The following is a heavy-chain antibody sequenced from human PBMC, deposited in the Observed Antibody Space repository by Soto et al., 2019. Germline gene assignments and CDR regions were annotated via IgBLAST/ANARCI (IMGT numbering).Heavy chain of an antibody. CDR3: ARRPTAQNYGDYYDY. V-gene: IGHV2-5*01. J-gene: IGHJ4*02. CDR1: GFSLSTTGGG. Sequence: SGPTLVNPTQTLTLTCTFSGFSLSTTGGGVGWIRQPPGQAPEWLALIYWNDDKRYSPSLTSRLTIIKDASKNQVVLIMTNMDPVDTATYYCARRPTAQNYGDYYDYWGQGALVTVSS. D-gene: IGHD4-17*01. CDR2: IYWNDDK.